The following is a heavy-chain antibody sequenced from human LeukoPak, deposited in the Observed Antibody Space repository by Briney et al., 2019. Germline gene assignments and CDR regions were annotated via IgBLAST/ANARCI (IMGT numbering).Heavy chain of an antibody. D-gene: IGHD6-19*01. CDR3: ARGGRWLVTGYSQH. CDR2: INHSGST. Sequence: SETLSLTCAVYGGSFSGYYWSWIRQPPGKGLEWIGEINHSGSTNYNPSLKSRVTISVDTSKNQFSLKLSSVTAADTAVYYCARGGRWLVTGYSQHWGQGTLVTVSS. CDR1: GGSFSGYY. V-gene: IGHV4-34*01. J-gene: IGHJ1*01.